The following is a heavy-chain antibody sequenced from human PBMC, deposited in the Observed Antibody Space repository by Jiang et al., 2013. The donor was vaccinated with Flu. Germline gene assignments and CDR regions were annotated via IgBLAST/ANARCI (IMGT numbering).Heavy chain of an antibody. CDR1: GYTFTSYD. J-gene: IGHJ4*02. V-gene: IGHV1-8*01. CDR3: ARADYYGSGSYPNFDY. D-gene: IGHD3-10*01. Sequence: SGAEVKKPGASVKVSCKASGYTFTSYDINWVRQATGQGLEWMGWMNPNSGNTGYAQKFQGRVTMTRNTSISTAYMELSSLRSEDTAVYYCARADYYGSGSYPNFDYWGQGTLVTVSS. CDR2: MNPNSGNT.